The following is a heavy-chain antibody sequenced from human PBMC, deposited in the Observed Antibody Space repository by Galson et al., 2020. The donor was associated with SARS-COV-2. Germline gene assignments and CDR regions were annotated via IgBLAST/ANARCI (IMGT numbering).Heavy chain of an antibody. V-gene: IGHV4-59*01. Sequence: SETLSLTCTVSGGSISSYYWSWIRQPPGKGLEWNGYIHYSGSTNYNPSLKSRVTISVDTSKNQFSLKLSSVTAADTAVYYCARGKDTIFGVVILPGWFDPWGQGTLVTVSS. CDR3: ARGKDTIFGVVILPGWFDP. D-gene: IGHD3-3*01. CDR1: GGSISSYY. CDR2: IHYSGST. J-gene: IGHJ5*02.